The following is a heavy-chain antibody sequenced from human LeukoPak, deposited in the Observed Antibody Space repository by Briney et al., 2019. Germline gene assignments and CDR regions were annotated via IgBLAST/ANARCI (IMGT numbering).Heavy chain of an antibody. J-gene: IGHJ5*02. CDR1: GYTFTSYA. V-gene: IGHV7-4-1*02. CDR2: INTNTGNP. CDR3: ARGRYYYDSSGYNNWFDP. Sequence: GASVKVSCKASGYTFTSYAMNWVRQAPGQGLEWLGWINTNTGNPTYAQGFTGRFVFSLDTSVCTAYLQISSLKAEDTAVYYCARGRYYYDSSGYNNWFDPWGQGTLVTVSS. D-gene: IGHD3-22*01.